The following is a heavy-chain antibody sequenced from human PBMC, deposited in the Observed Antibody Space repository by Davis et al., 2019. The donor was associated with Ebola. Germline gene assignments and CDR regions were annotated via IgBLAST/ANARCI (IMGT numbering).Heavy chain of an antibody. V-gene: IGHV3-7*01. CDR1: GFTSTNYW. CDR2: IQQDGGDK. D-gene: IGHD3-3*01. J-gene: IGHJ4*01. CDR3: ARDLGLDFAVVTYFDY. Sequence: GGSLRLSCAVSGFTSTNYWMSWVRQVPGRGLEWVANIQQDGGDKHYLESVKGRFTISRDNTKDLVFLELNSLRVEDTGVYYCARDLGLDFAVVTYFDYWGHGAPVTVSS.